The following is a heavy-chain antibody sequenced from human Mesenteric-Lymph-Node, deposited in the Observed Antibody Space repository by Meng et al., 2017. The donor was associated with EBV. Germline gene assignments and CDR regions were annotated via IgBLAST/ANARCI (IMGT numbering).Heavy chain of an antibody. CDR2: IYHSGST. J-gene: IGHJ4*02. Sequence: QVQLQDPGPGLGKPSGTLSLTCAVSGGSISSNSWWSWGRQPPGKGLEWIGQIYHSGSTNYNPSLKSRVTISVDKSKNQFSLKLSSVTAADTAVYYCAGSGSYSSFDYWGQGILVTVSS. CDR3: AGSGSYSSFDY. V-gene: IGHV4-4*02. CDR1: GGSISSNSW. D-gene: IGHD3-10*01.